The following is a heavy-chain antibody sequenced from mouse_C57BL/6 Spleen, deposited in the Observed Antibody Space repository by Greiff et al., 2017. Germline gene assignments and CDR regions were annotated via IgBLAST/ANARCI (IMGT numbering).Heavy chain of an antibody. J-gene: IGHJ3*01. CDR3: ARDSSGYVAY. CDR2: ILPGSGST. Sequence: QVQLQQSGAELMKPGASVKLSCKATGYTFTGYWIEWVKQRPGHGLEWIGEILPGSGSTNYNGKFKGKATFTADTTSNTAYMQLSSLTTEDSAIYYCARDSSGYVAYWGQGTLVTVSA. CDR1: GYTFTGYW. V-gene: IGHV1-9*01. D-gene: IGHD3-2*02.